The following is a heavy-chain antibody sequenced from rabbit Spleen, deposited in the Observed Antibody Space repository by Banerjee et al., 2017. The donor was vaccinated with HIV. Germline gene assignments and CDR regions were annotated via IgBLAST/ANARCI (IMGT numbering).Heavy chain of an antibody. CDR3: ARDSGSSFSSYGMDL. Sequence: QSLEESGGDLVKPGASLTLTCTASGFSFSVSYYMCWVRQAPGKGLEWIACIVAGTSGISYYASWAKGRFTISKTSSTTVTLRMTSLTDADTATYFCARDSGSSFSSYGMDLWGQGTLVTVS. CDR2: IVAGTSGIS. V-gene: IGHV1S40*01. J-gene: IGHJ6*01. CDR1: GFSFSVSYY. D-gene: IGHD8-1*01.